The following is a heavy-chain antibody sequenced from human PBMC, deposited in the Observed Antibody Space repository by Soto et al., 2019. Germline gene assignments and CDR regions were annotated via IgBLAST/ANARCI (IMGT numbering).Heavy chain of an antibody. CDR1: GGSFSGYY. D-gene: IGHD2-15*01. Sequence: QVQLQQWGAGLLKPSETLSLTCAVYGGSFSGYYWSWIRQPPGKGLEWIGEINHSGSTNYNPSLKSRVTISGDTAKNQFSLKLGSVAAADTAVYYCARLVVGVAASPYYYYHYYMDGWGQGTQVTRSS. J-gene: IGHJ6*03. V-gene: IGHV4-34*01. CDR2: INHSGST. CDR3: ARLVVGVAASPYYYYHYYMDG.